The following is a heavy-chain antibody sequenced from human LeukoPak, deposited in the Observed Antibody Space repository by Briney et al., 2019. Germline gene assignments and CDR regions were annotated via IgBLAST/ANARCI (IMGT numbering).Heavy chain of an antibody. Sequence: ASVKVPCKPSGYTFTSYTISWVRQAPGQGLEWMGWISTYNGNTKFVQKLQGRVTMTTDTSTSTAYMELRSLRSDDTAVYYCARERSNYASVGFDYWGQGTLVTVSS. CDR3: ARERSNYASVGFDY. CDR2: ISTYNGNT. V-gene: IGHV1-18*01. J-gene: IGHJ4*02. CDR1: GYTFTSYT. D-gene: IGHD4-11*01.